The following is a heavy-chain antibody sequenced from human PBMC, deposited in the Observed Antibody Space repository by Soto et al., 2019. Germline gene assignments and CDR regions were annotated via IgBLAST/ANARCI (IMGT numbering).Heavy chain of an antibody. CDR2: IYYSGST. D-gene: IGHD3-3*02. CDR3: ARLPSRHLVDY. CDR1: CGSISSNSYY. Sequence: SETLSLTCTGSCGSISSNSYYWGWIRQPPGKGLEWIGSIYYSGSTYDNPSLKSRVTISIDTSKNQFSLSLRSVTAADTAVYYCARLPSRHLVDYWGQGTLVTVSS. J-gene: IGHJ4*02. V-gene: IGHV4-39*01.